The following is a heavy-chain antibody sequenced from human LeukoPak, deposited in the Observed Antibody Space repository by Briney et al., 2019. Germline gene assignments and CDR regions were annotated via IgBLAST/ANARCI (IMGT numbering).Heavy chain of an antibody. CDR3: ARGLKVLTGYRYFDYYYMDV. CDR2: INPSGGST. Sequence: ASVKVSCKASGYTFTSYYMHWVRQAPGQGLEWMGIINPSGGSTSYAQKFQGRVTMTRDMSTSTVYMELSSLRSEDTAVYYCARGLKVLTGYRYFDYYYMDVWGKGTTVTISS. D-gene: IGHD3-9*01. V-gene: IGHV1-46*01. CDR1: GYTFTSYY. J-gene: IGHJ6*03.